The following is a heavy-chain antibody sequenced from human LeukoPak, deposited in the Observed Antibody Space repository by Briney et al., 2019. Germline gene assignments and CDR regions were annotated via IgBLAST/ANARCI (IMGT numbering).Heavy chain of an antibody. CDR3: ARVGHTSMASYFDY. D-gene: IGHD5-18*01. J-gene: IGHJ4*02. CDR1: GGTFSSYA. Sequence: ASVKVSCKASGGTFSSYAISWVRQAPGQGLEWMGWISAYNGNTNYTQKLQGRVTMTTDTSTSTAYMELRSLRSDDTAVYYCARVGHTSMASYFDYWGQGTLVTVSS. CDR2: ISAYNGNT. V-gene: IGHV1-18*01.